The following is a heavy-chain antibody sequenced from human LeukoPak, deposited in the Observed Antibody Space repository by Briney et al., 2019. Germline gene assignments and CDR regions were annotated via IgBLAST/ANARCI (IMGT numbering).Heavy chain of an antibody. D-gene: IGHD2-21*01. Sequence: SVKVSCKASGGTFSSYAISWVRQAPGQGLEWMGGIIPIFGTANYAQKFQGRVTITADESTSTAYMELSSLRSEDTAVYYCARDHPSYSDEPLDYWGQGTLVTVSS. CDR3: ARDHPSYSDEPLDY. V-gene: IGHV1-69*01. J-gene: IGHJ4*02. CDR1: GGTFSSYA. CDR2: IIPIFGTA.